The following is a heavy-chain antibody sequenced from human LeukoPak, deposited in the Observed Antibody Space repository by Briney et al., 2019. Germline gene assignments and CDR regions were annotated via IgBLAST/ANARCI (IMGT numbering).Heavy chain of an antibody. D-gene: IGHD3-10*01. V-gene: IGHV3-30*02. J-gene: IGHJ4*02. CDR2: IRYDGSNK. CDR1: GFTFSSYG. CDR3: AKGRPMVRGVNPGYYFDY. Sequence: GGSLRLSCAASGFTFSSYGMHWVRQAPGKGLEWVAFIRYDGSNKYYADSVKGRFTISRDNSKNTLYLQMNSLRAEDTAVYYCAKGRPMVRGVNPGYYFDYWGQGTLVTVSS.